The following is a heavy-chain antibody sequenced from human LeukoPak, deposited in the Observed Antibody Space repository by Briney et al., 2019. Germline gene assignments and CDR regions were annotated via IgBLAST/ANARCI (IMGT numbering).Heavy chain of an antibody. Sequence: GGSLRLSCAASRFTFDDYAMHWFRQARGKGLEWVSLISWDGGRTHYADSVKGRFTISRDDSKNSLYLQMNSLRAEDTALYYCAKDKFDGSGSYYFDSWGQGTLVTVSS. CDR3: AKDKFDGSGSYYFDS. J-gene: IGHJ4*02. CDR2: ISWDGGRT. CDR1: RFTFDDYA. D-gene: IGHD3-10*01. V-gene: IGHV3-43D*03.